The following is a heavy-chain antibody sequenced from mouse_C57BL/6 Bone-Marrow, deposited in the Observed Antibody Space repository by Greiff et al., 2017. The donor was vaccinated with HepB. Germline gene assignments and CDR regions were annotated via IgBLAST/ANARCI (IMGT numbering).Heavy chain of an antibody. V-gene: IGHV5-12*01. CDR2: ISNGGGST. J-gene: IGHJ3*01. Sequence: EVMLVDSGGGLVQPGGSLKLSCAASGFTFSDYYMYWVRQTPEKRLEWVAYISNGGGSTYYPDTVKGRFTISRDNAKNTLYLQMSRLKSEDTAMYYCARHFYYYGSSYTWFAYWGQGTLVTVSA. CDR1: GFTFSDYY. CDR3: ARHFYYYGSSYTWFAY. D-gene: IGHD1-1*01.